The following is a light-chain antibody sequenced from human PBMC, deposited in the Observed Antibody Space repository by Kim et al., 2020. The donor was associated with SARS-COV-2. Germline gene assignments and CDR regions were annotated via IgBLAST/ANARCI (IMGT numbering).Light chain of an antibody. CDR2: GND. V-gene: IGLV1-44*01. J-gene: IGLJ2*01. CDR1: SSNIGSYA. CDR3: AAWDDSLNGL. Sequence: QSVLTQPPSVSGAPGQRVTISCSGSSSNIGSYAVNWYQQFPGTAPKLLIYGNDQRPSGVSDRFSASKSGTSASLAISGLQSEDEANYFCAAWDDSLNGLFGAGTKVTVL.